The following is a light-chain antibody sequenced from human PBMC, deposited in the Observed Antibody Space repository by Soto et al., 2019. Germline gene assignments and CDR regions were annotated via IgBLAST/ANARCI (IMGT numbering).Light chain of an antibody. V-gene: IGKV1-39*01. CDR1: QSISSY. J-gene: IGKJ5*01. CDR2: AAS. CDR3: QQYYSFPPD. Sequence: DIQMTQSPSSLSASVGDRVTITCRASQSISSYLNWYQQKPGKAPELLIYAASTLQSGVPSRFSGSGSGTDFTLTISCLQSEDFATYYCQQYYSFPPDFGQGTRLEIK.